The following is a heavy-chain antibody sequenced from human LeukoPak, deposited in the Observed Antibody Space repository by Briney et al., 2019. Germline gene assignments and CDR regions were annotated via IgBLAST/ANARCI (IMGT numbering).Heavy chain of an antibody. CDR1: GYTFTSYA. D-gene: IGHD6-6*01. J-gene: IGHJ4*02. Sequence: ASVKVSCKASGYTFTSYAMNWVRQAPGQGLEWMGWINTNTGNPTYAQGFTGRFVFSLDTSVSTAYLQISSLRSEDTAVYYCAREGGSIAARPGFFDYWGQGTLVTVSS. CDR3: AREGGSIAARPGFFDY. V-gene: IGHV7-4-1*02. CDR2: INTNTGNP.